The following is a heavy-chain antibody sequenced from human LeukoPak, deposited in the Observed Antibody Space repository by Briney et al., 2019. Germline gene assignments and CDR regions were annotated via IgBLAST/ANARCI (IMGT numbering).Heavy chain of an antibody. V-gene: IGHV2-5*02. J-gene: IGHJ4*02. CDR2: IYWDDNK. CDR3: AHYGDYRFLYYFDH. CDR1: GFSLSSTGVG. Sequence: SGPTLVKPTQTLTLTCTFSGFSLSSTGVGVGWIRQPPGKALEWLALIYWDDNKLYSPSLKSRLTITKDTSINQVVLTMTNMDPVDTATYYCAHYGDYRFLYYFDHWGQGTLVTVSS. D-gene: IGHD4-17*01.